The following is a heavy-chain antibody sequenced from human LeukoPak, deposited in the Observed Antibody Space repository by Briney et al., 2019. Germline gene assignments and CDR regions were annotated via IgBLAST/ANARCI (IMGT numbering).Heavy chain of an antibody. J-gene: IGHJ4*02. CDR2: ISGSGGST. V-gene: IGHV3-23*01. CDR3: VVGQSPNGWYFDY. D-gene: IGHD6-19*01. Sequence: GGSLRLSCAASGFTFSSYAMSWVRQAPGKGLEWVSAISGSGGSTYYADSVKGRFTISRDNSKNTLYLQMNSLKTEDTALYYCVVGQSPNGWYFDYWGQGTLVTVSS. CDR1: GFTFSSYA.